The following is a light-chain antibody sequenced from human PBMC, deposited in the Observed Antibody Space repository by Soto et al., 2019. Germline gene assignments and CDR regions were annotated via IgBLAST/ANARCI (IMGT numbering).Light chain of an antibody. CDR2: GAS. Sequence: VMTQPPATLSVSPGERATLSCTASQSINSNLAWYQQRPGRAPRLLIYGASTRATGIPARFSGSGSGTEFTLTISSLQSEDFAVYYCQQYNNWWTFGQGTKVDIK. V-gene: IGKV3-15*01. J-gene: IGKJ1*01. CDR1: QSINSN. CDR3: QQYNNWWT.